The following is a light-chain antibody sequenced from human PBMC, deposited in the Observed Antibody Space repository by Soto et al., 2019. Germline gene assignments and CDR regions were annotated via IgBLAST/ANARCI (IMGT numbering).Light chain of an antibody. V-gene: IGKV1-39*01. CDR3: QQSYSTPIG. Sequence: DIHMTQSPSSLSASVGERVTITFRASQSISSYLNWYQQKPGKAPKLLIYAASSLQSGVPSRFSGSGSGTDFTLTISSLQPEDFATYYCQQSYSTPIGFGQGTRLEIK. J-gene: IGKJ5*01. CDR2: AAS. CDR1: QSISSY.